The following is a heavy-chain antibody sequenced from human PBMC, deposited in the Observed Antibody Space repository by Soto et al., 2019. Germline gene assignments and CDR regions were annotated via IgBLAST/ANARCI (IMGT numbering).Heavy chain of an antibody. J-gene: IGHJ6*02. CDR2: ISAYNGNT. CDR3: ASNSGYGGKVALYYYYGMDV. CDR1: GYTFTSYG. Sequence: QVQLVQSGAEVKKPGASVKVSCKASGYTFTSYGISWVRQAPGQGLEWMGWISAYNGNTNYAQKLQGRVTMTTDTSTSTAYMELRSLRSDDTAVYYCASNSGYGGKVALYYYYGMDVWGQGTTVTVSS. D-gene: IGHD5-12*01. V-gene: IGHV1-18*01.